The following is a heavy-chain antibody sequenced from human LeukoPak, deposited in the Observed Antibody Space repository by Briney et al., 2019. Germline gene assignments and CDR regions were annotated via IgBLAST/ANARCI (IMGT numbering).Heavy chain of an antibody. J-gene: IGHJ4*02. D-gene: IGHD2-2*01. CDR3: AAEYCSGASCHGAFDY. V-gene: IGHV1-2*02. CDR2: INPNSGAT. CDR1: GYTFTDYY. Sequence: ASVKVSCKASGYTFTDYYIHWVRQAPGHGLESMGWINPNSGATNSAQKFQGRVTMTRDTSISTAYMDLSRLRSDDTAVYYCAAEYCSGASCHGAFDYWGQGTLVTVSS.